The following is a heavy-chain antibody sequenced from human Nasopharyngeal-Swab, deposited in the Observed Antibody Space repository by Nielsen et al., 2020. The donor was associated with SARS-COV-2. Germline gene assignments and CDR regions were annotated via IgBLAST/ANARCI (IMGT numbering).Heavy chain of an antibody. J-gene: IGHJ4*03. Sequence: GESLKISCAGSGFTFSNYAVRWVRQAPGKGPEWVSVISSDGGVQFYADSVKGRFTLSRDNSKNVLYLQMNSLRPDDTAVYYCARDASYGDYRSGAFDIWGQGTQVTVSS. CDR2: ISSDGGVQ. CDR1: GFTFSNYA. CDR3: ARDASYGDYRSGAFDI. D-gene: IGHD4-17*01. V-gene: IGHV3-30-3*01.